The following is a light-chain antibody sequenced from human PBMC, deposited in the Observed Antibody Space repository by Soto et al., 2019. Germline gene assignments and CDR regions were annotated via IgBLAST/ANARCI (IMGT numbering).Light chain of an antibody. CDR2: EVS. Sequence: QSVLAQPASVSGSPGQSITISCTGTSRDVGDYHSVSWYQQHPGKAPKLVIFEVSDRPSGVSNRFSGSKSGNTASLTISGLQPEDEADYYCSSYASGSIYVFGTGTKVTVL. CDR3: SSYASGSIYV. J-gene: IGLJ1*01. V-gene: IGLV2-14*01. CDR1: SRDVGDYHS.